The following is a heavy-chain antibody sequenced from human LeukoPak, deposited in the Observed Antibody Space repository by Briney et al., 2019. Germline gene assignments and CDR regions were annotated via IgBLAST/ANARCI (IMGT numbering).Heavy chain of an antibody. D-gene: IGHD2-8*01. CDR2: ISSSSSPI. CDR3: AKDWRGYGNGADD. V-gene: IGHV3-48*02. CDR1: GFTFSSYS. J-gene: IGHJ4*02. Sequence: GALRLSCAASGFTFSSYSMNWVRQAPGKGLEWVSYISSSSSPIYYADSVKGRFTVSRDNAKNSLYLQMNSLRDEDTAVYYCAKDWRGYGNGADDWGQGTLVTVSS.